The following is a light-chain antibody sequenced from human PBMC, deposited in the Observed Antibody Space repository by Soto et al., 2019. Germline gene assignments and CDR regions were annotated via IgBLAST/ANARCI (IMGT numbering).Light chain of an antibody. CDR2: DDS. V-gene: IGKV1-5*01. Sequence: DIQMTQSPSTLAASVGDRVTITCRASQYVSTWLAWYQQKPGKAPKLLIFDDSSLESGVPSRFGGSGSGTEFTLTISSLQPDDFATYYCLQYNSYPRTFGQGTKVDIK. CDR1: QYVSTW. CDR3: LQYNSYPRT. J-gene: IGKJ1*01.